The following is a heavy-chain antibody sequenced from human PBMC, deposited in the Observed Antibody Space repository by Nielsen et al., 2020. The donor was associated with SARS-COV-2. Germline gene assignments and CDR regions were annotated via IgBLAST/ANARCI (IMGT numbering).Heavy chain of an antibody. Sequence: ASVKVSCKASGYSFANYGISWVRQAPGQGLEWMGWISYNGDTNYSEKFQGRVTMTRDTFTSTGYMELRSLRFDDTAVYYCARITPSSGWDYWGQGTLVTVSS. D-gene: IGHD6-19*01. J-gene: IGHJ4*02. CDR2: ISYNGDT. CDR3: ARITPSSGWDY. CDR1: GYSFANYG. V-gene: IGHV1-18*04.